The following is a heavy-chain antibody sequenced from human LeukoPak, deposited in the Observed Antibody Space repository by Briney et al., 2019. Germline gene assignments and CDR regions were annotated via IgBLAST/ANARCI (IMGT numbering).Heavy chain of an antibody. V-gene: IGHV3-30-3*01. CDR1: GFTFSSYA. Sequence: GGSLRLSCAASGFTFSSYAMHWVRQAPGKGLEWVAVISYDGSNKYYADSVEGRFTISRDNSKNTLYLQMNSLRAEDTAVYYCARAPPDIVVAGPYGMDVWGQGTTVTVSS. CDR3: ARAPPDIVVAGPYGMDV. J-gene: IGHJ6*02. D-gene: IGHD2-15*01. CDR2: ISYDGSNK.